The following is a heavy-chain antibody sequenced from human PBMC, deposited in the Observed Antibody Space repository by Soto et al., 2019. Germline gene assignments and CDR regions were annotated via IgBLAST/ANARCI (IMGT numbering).Heavy chain of an antibody. V-gene: IGHV3-53*04. CDR2: IYSGGST. CDR3: ARTDYGDPGGAYYYYMDV. Sequence: GGARRLWRPASGFTVISNYLILFRQAPGKGVEWVSVIYSGGSTYYADSVKGRFTISRHNSKNTLYLQMNSLRAEDTAVYYCARTDYGDPGGAYYYYMDVWGKGT. D-gene: IGHD4-17*01. CDR1: GFTVISNY. J-gene: IGHJ6*03.